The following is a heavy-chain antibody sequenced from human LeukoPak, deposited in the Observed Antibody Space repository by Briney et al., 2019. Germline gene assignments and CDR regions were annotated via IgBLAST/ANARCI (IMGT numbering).Heavy chain of an antibody. CDR3: ASGVRRGDWELPIYYYYMDV. J-gene: IGHJ6*03. Sequence: GGSLRLSCAASGFTFSSYGMTWVRQAPGKGLEWVSYISSSGSTIYYADSVKGRFTISRDNAKNSLYLQMNSLRAEDTAVYYCASGVRRGDWELPIYYYYMDVWGKGTTVTVSS. CDR1: GFTFSSYG. CDR2: ISSSGSTI. D-gene: IGHD1-26*01. V-gene: IGHV3-48*04.